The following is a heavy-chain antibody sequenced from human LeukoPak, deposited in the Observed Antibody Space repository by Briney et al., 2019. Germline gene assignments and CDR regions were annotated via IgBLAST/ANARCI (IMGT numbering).Heavy chain of an antibody. Sequence: ASVKVSCKASGYTYTGYYMHWVRQAPGQGLEWMGWINPNSGGSTSYAQKFQGRVTMTRDTSTSTVYMELSSLRSEDTAVYYCAREGGTLYGPLGYWGQGTLVTVSS. CDR1: GYTYTGYY. J-gene: IGHJ4*02. CDR2: INPNSGGST. V-gene: IGHV1-46*01. CDR3: AREGGTLYGPLGY. D-gene: IGHD3-16*01.